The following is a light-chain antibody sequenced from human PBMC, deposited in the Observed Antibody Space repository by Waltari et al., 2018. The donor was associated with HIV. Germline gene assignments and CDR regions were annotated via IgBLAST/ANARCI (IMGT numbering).Light chain of an antibody. J-gene: IGLJ3*02. V-gene: IGLV3-25*03. CDR2: KDS. CDR1: ALQKQY. Sequence: SYELTQPPSVSVSPGQTARITCSGDALQKQYAYWYQQKPGQAPVAVIYKDSERPSGIPERFSGSSSGTTVTLTISGVQAEDEADYYCQSADSSGTWVFGGGTELTVL. CDR3: QSADSSGTWV.